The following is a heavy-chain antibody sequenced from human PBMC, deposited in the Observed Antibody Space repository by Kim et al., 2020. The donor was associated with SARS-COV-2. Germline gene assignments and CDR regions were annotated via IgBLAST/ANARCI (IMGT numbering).Heavy chain of an antibody. Sequence: SVKVSCKASGGTFSSYAISWVRQAPGQGLEWMGGIIPIFGTANYAQKFQGRVTITADESTSTAYMELSSLRSEDTAVYYCARDGGSELERPGVEFSSRGGAFDIWGQGTMVTVSS. CDR3: ARDGGSELERPGVEFSSRGGAFDI. CDR2: IIPIFGTA. D-gene: IGHD1-1*01. V-gene: IGHV1-69*13. J-gene: IGHJ3*02. CDR1: GGTFSSYA.